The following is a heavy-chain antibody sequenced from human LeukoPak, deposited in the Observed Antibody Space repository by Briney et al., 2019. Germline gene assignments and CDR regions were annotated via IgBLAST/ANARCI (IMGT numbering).Heavy chain of an antibody. CDR2: IYHSGTT. Sequence: SETLSLTCSVSSGSISSYCWGWIRQPPGKGPEWIGSIYHSGTTYYNPSLKSRVTISADTSKNQFSLKLSSVTAADTAVYYCARFPHYYDSSNSYVRFYFDYWAQGSLVTVSS. CDR3: ARFPHYYDSSNSYVRFYFDY. D-gene: IGHD3-22*01. CDR1: SGSISSYC. V-gene: IGHV4-38-2*02. J-gene: IGHJ4*02.